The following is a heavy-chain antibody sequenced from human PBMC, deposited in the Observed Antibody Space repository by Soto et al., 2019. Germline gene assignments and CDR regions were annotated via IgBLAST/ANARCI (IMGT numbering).Heavy chain of an antibody. V-gene: IGHV3-23*01. D-gene: IGHD3-22*01. CDR2: IGASGSST. Sequence: HPGGSLRLSCAASGFTFSSYAMSWVRQAPGKGLEWVSVIGASGSSTYYAHSVKGRFTISRDNSKNTLFLQVNSLRAEDTAVYYCPNLDNYHTTGYFKKFRHWGQGTLVTVSS. J-gene: IGHJ1*01. CDR1: GFTFSSYA. CDR3: PNLDNYHTTGYFKKFRH.